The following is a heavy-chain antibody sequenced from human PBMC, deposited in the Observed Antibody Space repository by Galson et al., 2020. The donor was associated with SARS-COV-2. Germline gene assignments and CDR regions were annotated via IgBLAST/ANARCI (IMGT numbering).Heavy chain of an antibody. D-gene: IGHD7-27*01. CDR2: ISGSGGTT. J-gene: IGHJ6*03. V-gene: IGHV3-23*01. CDR1: GFTFRSYA. Sequence: GGSLRLSCAASGFTFRSYAMSWARQAPGKGLEWVSAISGSGGTTSYADSARGRFTISRDNSKNTLYLQMSSLRAEDSAVYYCATDPNWGGDGVGGKGSTVTDSS. CDR3: ATDPNWGGDGV.